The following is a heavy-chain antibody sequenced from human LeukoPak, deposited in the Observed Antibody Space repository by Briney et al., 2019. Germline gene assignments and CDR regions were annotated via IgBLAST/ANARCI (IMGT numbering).Heavy chain of an antibody. J-gene: IGHJ6*02. CDR3: ARLRKITFNYYYGMDV. V-gene: IGHV3-21*01. CDR2: ISRTGRDI. CDR1: GFTFSSNT. Sequence: GGSLRLSCAASGFTFSSNTMNWVRQAPGKGLEWVSSISRTGRDIFYADSLKGRFTISRDNAKNSLYLQMNSLRTEDTAVYYCARLRKITFNYYYGMDVWGQGTTVTVSS. D-gene: IGHD1-20*01.